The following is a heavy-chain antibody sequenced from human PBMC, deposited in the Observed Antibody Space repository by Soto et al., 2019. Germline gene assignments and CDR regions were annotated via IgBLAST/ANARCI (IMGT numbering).Heavy chain of an antibody. D-gene: IGHD2-8*01. J-gene: IGHJ4*02. Sequence: EVQLLESGGGVVQPGGSLRLSCATSGFTFYNYAMTWVRQAPGKGLEWVSGVSGSGGGTYYADSVKGRFTISRDNSKITLYLQNNSLRDEDTPMYYCDKPPHPYGCRGTFASWGQGTMVTVSS. CDR3: DKPPHPYGCRGTFAS. CDR2: VSGSGGGT. CDR1: GFTFYNYA. V-gene: IGHV3-23*01.